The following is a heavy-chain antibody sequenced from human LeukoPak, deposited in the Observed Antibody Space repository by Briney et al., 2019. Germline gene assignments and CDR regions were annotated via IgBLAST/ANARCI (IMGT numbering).Heavy chain of an antibody. V-gene: IGHV1-18*04. D-gene: IGHD5-18*01. J-gene: IGHJ4*02. CDR3: ARDPGRGNSYGHFDY. CDR2: ISGYNGNT. Sequence: GASVKVSRKSSGYTFMSYGISWVRQAPGQGLEWMGWISGYNGNTNYAQILQGRVTMTTDTSTSTAQMELMSLRSDDAAVYYCARDPGRGNSYGHFDYWGQGTLVTVSS. CDR1: GYTFMSYG.